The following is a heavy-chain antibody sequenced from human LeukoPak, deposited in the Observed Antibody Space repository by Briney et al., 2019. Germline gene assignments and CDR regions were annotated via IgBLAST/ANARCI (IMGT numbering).Heavy chain of an antibody. J-gene: IGHJ5*02. D-gene: IGHD6-19*01. CDR3: ARGLVEQWLVGWFDP. V-gene: IGHV3-53*01. CDR1: GFTVSSNY. Sequence: GGSLRLSCAASGFTVSSNYMSWVRQAPGKGLEWVSVIYSGGNTYYADSVKGRFTISRDNSKNTLYLQMNSLRAEDTAVYYCARGLVEQWLVGWFDPWGQGTLVTVSS. CDR2: IYSGGNT.